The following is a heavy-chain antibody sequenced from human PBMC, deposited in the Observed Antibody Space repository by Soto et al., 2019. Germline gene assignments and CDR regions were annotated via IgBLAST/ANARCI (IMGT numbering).Heavy chain of an antibody. D-gene: IGHD1-26*01. CDR1: GFTFTSSA. CDR3: ARVSEWELPYFQH. CDR2: ISGYNGNT. J-gene: IGHJ1*01. Sequence: ASVKVSCKASGFTFTSSAVQWVRQAPGQGLEWMGWISGYNGNTNYAQKLQGRVTMTTDTSTSTAYMELRSLRSDDTAVYYCARVSEWELPYFQHWGQGTLVTVSS. V-gene: IGHV1-18*01.